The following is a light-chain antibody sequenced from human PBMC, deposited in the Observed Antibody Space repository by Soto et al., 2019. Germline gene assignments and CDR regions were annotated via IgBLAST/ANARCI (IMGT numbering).Light chain of an antibody. CDR2: QVT. CDR1: INDVGGYNY. CDR3: MSYAGGNRFV. J-gene: IGLJ1*01. V-gene: IGLV2-8*01. Sequence: QSVLTQPPSANGSPGQSVTISCAGTINDVGGYNYVSWYQQHPGKVPQLMIYQVTKRPSGVPDRFSASKSDTTASLTISGLQAEDEGDYYCMSYAGGNRFVIGTGTKVTVL.